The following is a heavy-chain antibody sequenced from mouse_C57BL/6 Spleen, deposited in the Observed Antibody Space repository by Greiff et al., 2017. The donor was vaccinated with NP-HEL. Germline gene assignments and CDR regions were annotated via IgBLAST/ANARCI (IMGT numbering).Heavy chain of an antibody. V-gene: IGHV5-17*01. D-gene: IGHD1-1*01. CDR3: ARNNYYGNWYFDV. CDR1: GFTFSDYG. Sequence: EVQGVESGGGLVKPGGSLKLSCAASGFTFSDYGMHWVRQAPEKGLEWVAYISSGSSTIYYADTVKGRFTISRDHAKHTLFLQMTSLRSEDTAMYYCARNNYYGNWYFDVWGTGTTVTVSS. CDR2: ISSGSSTI. J-gene: IGHJ1*03.